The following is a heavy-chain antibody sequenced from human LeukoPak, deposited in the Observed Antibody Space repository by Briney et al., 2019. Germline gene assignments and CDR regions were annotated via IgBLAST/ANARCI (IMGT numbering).Heavy chain of an antibody. CDR2: ISGSDGST. CDR1: GFTFSSYA. J-gene: IGHJ4*02. D-gene: IGHD2-2*01. V-gene: IGHV3-23*01. CDR3: AGYCSTTSCRNVDY. Sequence: PGGSLRLSCAASGFTFSSYAMTWVRQAPGKGLEWVSGISGSDGSTYYADSVKGRFTISRDNSKNTLFLQMNSLRAEDTAVYYCAGYCSTTSCRNVDYWGQGTLVTVSS.